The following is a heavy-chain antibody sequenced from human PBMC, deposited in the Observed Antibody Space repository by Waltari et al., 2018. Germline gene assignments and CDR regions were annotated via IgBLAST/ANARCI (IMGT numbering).Heavy chain of an antibody. J-gene: IGHJ4*02. V-gene: IGHV3-48*03. CDR3: PRDSDRSGGNSNFDF. CDR2: VSHNADTK. CDR1: GFSFGSFE. D-gene: IGHD2-15*01. Sequence: EVTLVESGGGLVPPGGSLRLSGLASGFSFGSFEMNWVRQAPGKGLEWIAYVSHNADTKYYADSVAGRCTISRDNNKNSLYLELTGLTVEDSGVYYCPRDSDRSGGNSNFDFWGQGTLVTVSS.